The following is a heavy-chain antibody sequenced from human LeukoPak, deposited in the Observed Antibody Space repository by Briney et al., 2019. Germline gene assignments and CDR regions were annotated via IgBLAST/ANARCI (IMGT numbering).Heavy chain of an antibody. CDR2: IKEDGSEK. CDR3: SGGSRFVDY. D-gene: IGHD3-10*01. CDR1: GFDLNNYA. J-gene: IGHJ4*02. Sequence: GGSLRLSCAASGFDLNNYAMHWVRQAPGKGLEWVANIKEDGSEKYYVDSVKGRFTISRDNAKNSLFLQMNSLRVEDTAVYYCSGGSRFVDYWGQGTLVTVSS. V-gene: IGHV3-7*04.